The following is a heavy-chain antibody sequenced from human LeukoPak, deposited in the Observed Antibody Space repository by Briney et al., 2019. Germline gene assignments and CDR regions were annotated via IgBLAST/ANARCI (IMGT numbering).Heavy chain of an antibody. Sequence: ASVKVSCKASGYTFSSFDINWVRQAPGQGLEWMGWMNPNSGNSGFAQKFQGRVIMTRDTSIATAYMEVTNLRFDDTAVYYCVDPDRWGQGTLVTVSS. CDR1: GYTFSSFD. CDR3: VDPDR. V-gene: IGHV1-8*01. CDR2: MNPNSGNS. D-gene: IGHD3-22*01. J-gene: IGHJ1*01.